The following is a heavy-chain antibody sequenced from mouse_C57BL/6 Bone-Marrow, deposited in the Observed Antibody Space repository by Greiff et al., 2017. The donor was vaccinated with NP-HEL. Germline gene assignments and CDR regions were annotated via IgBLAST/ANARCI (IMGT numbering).Heavy chain of an antibody. CDR3: TTKTWYGSRHLYFDV. CDR1: GFNIRDDY. V-gene: IGHV14-4*01. CDR2: IDPENGDT. J-gene: IGHJ1*03. Sequence: EVQLQESGAELVRPGASVKLSCTASGFNIRDDYMHWVKQRPEQGLEWIGWIDPENGDTEYASKFQGKATITADTSSNTAYLQLSSLTSEDTAVYYCTTKTWYGSRHLYFDVWGTGTTVTVSS. D-gene: IGHD1-1*01.